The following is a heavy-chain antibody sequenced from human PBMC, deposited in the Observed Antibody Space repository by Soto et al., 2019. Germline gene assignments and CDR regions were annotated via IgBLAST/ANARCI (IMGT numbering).Heavy chain of an antibody. CDR2: IIPIFGTA. CDR1: GGTFSSYA. J-gene: IGHJ5*02. D-gene: IGHD1-1*01. V-gene: IGHV1-69*06. Sequence: SVKVSCKASGGTFSSYAISWVRQAPGQGLEWMGGIIPIFGTANYAQKFQGRVTITADKSTSTAYMELSSLRSEDTAVYYCARDPDSNWMDNWFDPWGQGTLVTVCS. CDR3: ARDPDSNWMDNWFDP.